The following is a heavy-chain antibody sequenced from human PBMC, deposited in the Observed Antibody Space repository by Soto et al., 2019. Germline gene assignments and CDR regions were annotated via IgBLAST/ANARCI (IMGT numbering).Heavy chain of an antibody. J-gene: IGHJ4*02. Sequence: GGSLRLSCAASGFTVSGNYMSWVRQAPGKGLEWVSVIYSGGHTYYADSVKGRFTISRDNSKNTMSLQMNSLRAEDTAVYYCARDSLGVDYWGQGTLVTSPQ. V-gene: IGHV3-66*01. CDR1: GFTVSGNY. D-gene: IGHD3-10*01. CDR2: IYSGGHT. CDR3: ARDSLGVDY.